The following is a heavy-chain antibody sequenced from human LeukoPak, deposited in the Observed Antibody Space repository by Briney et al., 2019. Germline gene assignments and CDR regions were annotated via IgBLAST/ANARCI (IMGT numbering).Heavy chain of an antibody. CDR3: AREIIGGASFLDY. J-gene: IGHJ4*02. D-gene: IGHD1-26*01. CDR1: GFTFSIYA. V-gene: IGHV3-23*01. CDR2: ISGTGSGGST. Sequence: GGSLRLSCTASGFTFSIYAMSWVRQSPGKGLEWVSSISGTGSGGSTYYADSVKGRFTVSRDNPKNTVYLQMNSLRAEDTAVYFCAREIIGGASFLDYWGQGTLVTVSS.